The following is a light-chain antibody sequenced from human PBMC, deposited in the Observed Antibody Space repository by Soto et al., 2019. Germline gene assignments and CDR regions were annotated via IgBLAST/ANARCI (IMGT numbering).Light chain of an antibody. J-gene: IGKJ5*01. CDR2: GAS. CDR3: QQYGSSPIT. V-gene: IGKV3-20*01. Sequence: EIVLTQSPGTLSLSPGERATLSCRASQSVTSSYLAWYQHKSGQAPRLLIYGASSGATDIPDRFSGSGSGTDFTLTISRLEPEDFAVHYCQQYGSSPITFGQGTRLEIK. CDR1: QSVTSSY.